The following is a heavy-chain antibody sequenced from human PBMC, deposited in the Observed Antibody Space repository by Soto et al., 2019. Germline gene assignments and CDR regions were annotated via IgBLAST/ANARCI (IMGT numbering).Heavy chain of an antibody. Sequence: ASVKVSCKASGYTFTSYYMHWVRQAPGQGLEWMGIINLSSSSTSYAQKFQGRVTMTRDTSTSTVYMELSSLRSEDTAVYYCAIGPSLPPLQLWFYWGQGTRVTVSS. CDR3: AIGPSLPPLQLWFY. CDR1: GYTFTSYY. D-gene: IGHD5-18*01. J-gene: IGHJ4*02. V-gene: IGHV1-46*01. CDR2: INLSSSST.